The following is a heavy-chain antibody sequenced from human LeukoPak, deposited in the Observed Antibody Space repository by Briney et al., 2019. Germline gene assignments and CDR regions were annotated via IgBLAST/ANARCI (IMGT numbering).Heavy chain of an antibody. J-gene: IGHJ5*02. V-gene: IGHV3-7*01. CDR1: GFTFSTYE. CDR3: VRVLVGGTNRFDP. CDR2: INQAGSEK. Sequence: GGSLRLSCAASGFTFSTYEMSWVRQAPGKGLEWVATINQAGSEKYYVDSVKGRFTISRDNAKNSLYLQMNSLRAEDTAVYYCVRVLVGGTNRFDPWGQGTLVTVSS. D-gene: IGHD1-26*01.